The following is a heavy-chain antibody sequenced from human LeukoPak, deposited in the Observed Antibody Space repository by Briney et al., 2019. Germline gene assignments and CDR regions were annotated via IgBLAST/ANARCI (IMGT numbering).Heavy chain of an antibody. Sequence: GGSLRLSCAASGFTFSSFSMNWVRQAPGKGLEWVSSISSSSSYIYYADSVKGRFTISRDNAKNSLYLQMNSLRDEDTAVYFCARKRLDCSGGSCYGDLDYWGQGTLVTVSS. V-gene: IGHV3-21*01. J-gene: IGHJ4*02. CDR1: GFTFSSFS. CDR2: ISSSSSYI. D-gene: IGHD2-15*01. CDR3: ARKRLDCSGGSCYGDLDY.